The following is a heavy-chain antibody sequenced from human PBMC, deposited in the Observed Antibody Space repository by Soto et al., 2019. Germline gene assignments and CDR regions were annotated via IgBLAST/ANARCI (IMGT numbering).Heavy chain of an antibody. D-gene: IGHD6-6*01. CDR2: INHSGST. Sequence: SETLSLTFAVYGGSFSGYYWSWIRQPPGKGLEWIGEINHSGSTNYNPSLKSRVTISVDTSKNQFSLKLSSVTAADTAVYYCARGFRRFYFDYWGQGTLVTVYS. V-gene: IGHV4-34*01. J-gene: IGHJ4*02. CDR3: ARGFRRFYFDY. CDR1: GGSFSGYY.